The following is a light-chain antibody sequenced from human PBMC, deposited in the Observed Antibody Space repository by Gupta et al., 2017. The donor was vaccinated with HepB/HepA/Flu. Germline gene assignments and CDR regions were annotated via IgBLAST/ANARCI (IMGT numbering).Light chain of an antibody. Sequence: DIQMTQSPSSLSASVGDRVTITCRASHDIATYLAWYQQQSGKVPRLLVYSASTLPSGVPSRFSGSGSGTDFTLSISSLQPEDVATYYCQKYNSAPLTFGGGTKVEIK. V-gene: IGKV1-27*01. CDR3: QKYNSAPLT. CDR2: SAS. CDR1: HDIATY. J-gene: IGKJ4*01.